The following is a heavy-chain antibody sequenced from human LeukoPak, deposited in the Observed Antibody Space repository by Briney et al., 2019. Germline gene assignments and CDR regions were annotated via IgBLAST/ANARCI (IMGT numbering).Heavy chain of an antibody. V-gene: IGHV3-23*01. CDR2: ISGSGDST. Sequence: PGGSLRLSCAASGFTFSNYAMNWVRQAPGKGLEWVSAISGSGDSTYYADSAKGRLTISRDNSKNTLYLQMNSLRVEDTAIYYCAKRGMTCSSTRCNIDYWGQGTLVTVSS. J-gene: IGHJ4*02. CDR1: GFTFSNYA. D-gene: IGHD2-2*01. CDR3: AKRGMTCSSTRCNIDY.